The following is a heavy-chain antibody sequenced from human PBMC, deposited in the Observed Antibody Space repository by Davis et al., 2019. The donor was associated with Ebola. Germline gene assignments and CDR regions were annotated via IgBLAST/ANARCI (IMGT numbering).Heavy chain of an antibody. CDR1: GYTFTSYG. CDR2: ISAYNGNT. J-gene: IGHJ5*02. CDR3: ARAITMIVVEHWFDP. Sequence: AASVKVSCKASGYTFTSYGISWVRQAPGQGLEWMGWISAYNGNTNYAQKLQGRVTMTTDTSTSTAYMELRSLRSDDTAVYYCARAITMIVVEHWFDPWGQGTLVTVSS. D-gene: IGHD3-22*01. V-gene: IGHV1-18*01.